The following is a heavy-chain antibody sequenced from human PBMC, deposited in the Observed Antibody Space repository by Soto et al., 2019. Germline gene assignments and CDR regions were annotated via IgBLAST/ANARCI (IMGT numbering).Heavy chain of an antibody. V-gene: IGHV5-51*01. CDR3: ARHFPYCDRTRCYGEANWSVP. D-gene: IGHD2-2*01. J-gene: IGHJ5*02. CDR1: GYNFANYW. Sequence: GESLKISCKASGYNFANYWIGWVRQMPGKGLEWVGIIYPGGSDTRYSPSFQGQVTISADKSIFTAYLQWSSLKASDTAMYYCARHFPYCDRTRCYGEANWSVPWGLRTLVTVS. CDR2: IYPGGSDT.